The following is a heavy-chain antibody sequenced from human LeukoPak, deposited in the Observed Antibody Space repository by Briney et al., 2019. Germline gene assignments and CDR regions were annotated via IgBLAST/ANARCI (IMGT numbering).Heavy chain of an antibody. J-gene: IGHJ6*02. V-gene: IGHV3-23*01. CDR1: GFTFSNFA. D-gene: IGHD6-19*01. CDR3: SKSYSTGWYFGNGMDV. Sequence: GGSLRLSCGASGFTFSNFAMSWVRQAPGKGLEWVSTLSGSGVSSYYADSVKGRFTISRDNSKNTLSLQLNSLRAEDAAVYYCSKSYSTGWYFGNGMDVWGQGTTVIVSS. CDR2: LSGSGVSS.